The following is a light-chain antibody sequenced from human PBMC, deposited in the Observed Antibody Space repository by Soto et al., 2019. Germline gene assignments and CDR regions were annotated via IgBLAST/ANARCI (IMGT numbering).Light chain of an antibody. CDR3: QTWGTGYWV. CDR1: SGHSSYA. V-gene: IGLV4-69*01. CDR2: LNSDGSH. J-gene: IGLJ3*02. Sequence: QPVLTQSPSASASLGASVKLTCTLSSGHSSYAIAWYQQQPEKGPRYLMKLNSDGSHSKGDGIPDRFSGSSSGAERYLTISSRQSEDEADYYCQTWGTGYWVFGGGTKLTVL.